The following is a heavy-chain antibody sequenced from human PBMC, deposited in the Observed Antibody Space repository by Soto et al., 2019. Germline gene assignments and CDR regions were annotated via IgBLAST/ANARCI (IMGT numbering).Heavy chain of an antibody. J-gene: IGHJ4*02. CDR2: IWYDGTKK. D-gene: IGHD1-26*01. CDR1: GFTVTVYG. Sequence: PGVSMGLSFAASGFTVTVYGVPWVCQAPGKGLEWVAVIWYDGTKKYYADSVKGRFTISRDNSRNSLYLQVNSLRVEDTAVYYCARDLGHGNGPFDYWGQGALVTVSS. CDR3: ARDLGHGNGPFDY. V-gene: IGHV3-33*01.